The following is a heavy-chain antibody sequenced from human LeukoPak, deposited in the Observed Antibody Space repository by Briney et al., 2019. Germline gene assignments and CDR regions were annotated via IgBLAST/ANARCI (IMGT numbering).Heavy chain of an antibody. Sequence: GGSLRLSCAASGFTFSSYGMQWVRQAPGKGLEWVAFIRYDGSNKYYADSVKGRFTISRDNSKNTLYLQMNSLRAEDTAVYYCAKGDSSSWYYFDYWGQGTLVTVSS. CDR2: IRYDGSNK. V-gene: IGHV3-30*02. J-gene: IGHJ4*02. D-gene: IGHD6-13*01. CDR3: AKGDSSSWYYFDY. CDR1: GFTFSSYG.